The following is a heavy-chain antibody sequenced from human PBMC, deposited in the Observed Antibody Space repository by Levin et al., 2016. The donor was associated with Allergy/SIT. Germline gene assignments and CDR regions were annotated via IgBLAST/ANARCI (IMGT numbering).Heavy chain of an antibody. CDR2: MSYSGST. V-gene: IGHV4-61*08. CDR1: GGSVTTAGYF. Sequence: SETLSLTCAVSGGSVTTAGYFWTWIRQPPGKGLEWIGYMSYSGSTNYSPSLKSGVTISVDTSNNQFSLRLSSVTAADTAVYYCARAHENWGVDYWGQGTLVTVSS. D-gene: IGHD7-27*01. J-gene: IGHJ4*02. CDR3: ARAHENWGVDY.